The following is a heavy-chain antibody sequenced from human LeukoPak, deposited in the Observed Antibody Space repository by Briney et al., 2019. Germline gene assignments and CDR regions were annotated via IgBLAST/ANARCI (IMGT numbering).Heavy chain of an antibody. CDR1: GFTFSNYG. J-gene: IGHJ4*02. D-gene: IGHD2-2*01. Sequence: GGSLRLSSAGAGFTFSNYGMHWVRQAPGKGLEWVAVISYEGRTMYYGDSVKGRFTISRDNSRNTLFLQMNSLSPDDTAVYYCAKEGTAQISTWYDNWGQGTLVTVSS. V-gene: IGHV3-30*18. CDR3: AKEGTAQISTWYDN. CDR2: ISYEGRTM.